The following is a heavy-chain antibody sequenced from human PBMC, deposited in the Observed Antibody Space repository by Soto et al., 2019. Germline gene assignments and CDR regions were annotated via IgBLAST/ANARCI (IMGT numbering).Heavy chain of an antibody. CDR2: IYTSGST. Sequence: PSETLSLTCTVSGGSISSYYWSWIRQPAGKGLEWIGRIYTSGSTNYNPSLKSRVTISLDKSKSQFSLRLISVTAADTAVYYCTREQSDDNYFDPWGQGTLVTVSS. J-gene: IGHJ5*02. CDR1: GGSISSYY. D-gene: IGHD6-19*01. V-gene: IGHV4-4*07. CDR3: TREQSDDNYFDP.